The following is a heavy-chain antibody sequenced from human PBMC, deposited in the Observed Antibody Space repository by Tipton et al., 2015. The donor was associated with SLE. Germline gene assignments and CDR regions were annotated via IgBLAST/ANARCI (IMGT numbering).Heavy chain of an antibody. J-gene: IGHJ3*02. CDR3: ARRAIGDAFDI. Sequence: TLSLTCTVSGGSISSSSYYWGWIRQPPGKGLEWIGSIYYSGSTYYNPSLKSRVTISVDTSKNQFSLKLSSVTAADTAVYYGARRAIGDAFDIWGQGTMVTVSS. D-gene: IGHD3-10*01. CDR2: IYYSGST. CDR1: GGSISSSSYY. V-gene: IGHV4-39*07.